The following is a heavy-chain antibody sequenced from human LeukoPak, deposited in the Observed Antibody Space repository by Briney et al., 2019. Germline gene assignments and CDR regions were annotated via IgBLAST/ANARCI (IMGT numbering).Heavy chain of an antibody. V-gene: IGHV3-23*01. J-gene: IGHJ2*01. CDR3: AKSGENWYFDL. Sequence: GGSLRLSCAASGFTFSGYAMSWVRQAPGKGLEWVSAISGSGGSTYYADSVKGRFAISRDNSKNTLYLQMNSLRAEDTAVYYCAKSGENWYFDLWGRGTLVTVSS. CDR1: GFTFSGYA. CDR2: ISGSGGST. D-gene: IGHD7-27*01.